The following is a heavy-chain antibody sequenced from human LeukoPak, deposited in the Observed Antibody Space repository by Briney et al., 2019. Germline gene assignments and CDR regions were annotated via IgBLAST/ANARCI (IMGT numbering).Heavy chain of an antibody. Sequence: GGSLRLSCAASGITFSSSAMTWVRQSPERGLEWVSAISGTGGSTSYADSLKGRFTISRDNSKNTLYLQMSSLTAEDTAVYYCAKECGRDYDDRAFDIWGQGTMVTVSS. CDR1: GITFSSSA. CDR2: ISGTGGST. D-gene: IGHD3-22*01. J-gene: IGHJ3*02. CDR3: AKECGRDYDDRAFDI. V-gene: IGHV3-23*01.